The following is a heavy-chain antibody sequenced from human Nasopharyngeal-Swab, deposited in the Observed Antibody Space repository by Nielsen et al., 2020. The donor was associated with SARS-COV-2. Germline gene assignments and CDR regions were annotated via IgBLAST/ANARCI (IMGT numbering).Heavy chain of an antibody. CDR3: ATVAAAGNLDY. CDR2: FDHEDGEA. Sequence: ASVKVSCKGSGYTLRDFSIHWVRRAPGRGFEWLGAFDHEDGEAIYAQQFQGRVSMTVDTSRDTAFLEVTSPRSEDTAVYFCATVAAAGNLDYWGPGTLISVSS. J-gene: IGHJ4*02. CDR1: GYTLRDFS. V-gene: IGHV1-24*01. D-gene: IGHD6-13*01.